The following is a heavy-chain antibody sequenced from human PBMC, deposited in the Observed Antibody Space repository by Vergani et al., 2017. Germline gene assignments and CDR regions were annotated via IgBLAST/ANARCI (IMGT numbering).Heavy chain of an antibody. D-gene: IGHD5-24*01. CDR2: ISSSSSYI. CDR3: ARDFVEMATISFDY. V-gene: IGHV3-21*01. CDR1: GFTFSSYS. Sequence: EVQLVESGGGLVKPGGSLRLSCAASGFTFSSYSMNWVRQAPGKGLEWVSSISSSSSYIYYADSVKGRFTISRDNAKNSLYLQMNSLRAEDTAVYYCARDFVEMATISFDYWGQGTLVTVSS. J-gene: IGHJ4*02.